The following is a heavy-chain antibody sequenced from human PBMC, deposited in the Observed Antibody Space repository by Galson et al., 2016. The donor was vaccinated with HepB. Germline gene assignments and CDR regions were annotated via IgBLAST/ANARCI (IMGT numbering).Heavy chain of an antibody. CDR3: VRDHDWGFEY. V-gene: IGHV3-48*02. D-gene: IGHD7-27*01. J-gene: IGHJ4*02. Sequence: SLRLSCAVSGFSLSIYSTNWVRQAPGKGLEWIAYIRSRSNDRDIFYAGSVKGRFTISGDNADLMYLQMNNLRDEDTAVYYCVRDHDWGFEYWGQGALVTVSS. CDR1: GFSLSIYS. CDR2: IRSRSNDRDI.